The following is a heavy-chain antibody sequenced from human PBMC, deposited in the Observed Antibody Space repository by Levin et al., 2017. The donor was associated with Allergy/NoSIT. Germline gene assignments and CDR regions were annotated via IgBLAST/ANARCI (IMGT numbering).Heavy chain of an antibody. CDR2: IYYSGST. D-gene: IGHD2-2*01. V-gene: IGHV4-39*01. CDR1: GGSISSSSYY. J-gene: IGHJ4*02. CDR3: ARRGAAMCFDY. Sequence: GSLRLSCTVSGGSISSSSYYWGWIRQPPGKGLEWIGSIYYSGSTYYNPSLKSRVTISVDTSKNQFSLKLSSVTAADTAVYYCARRGAAMCFDYWGQGTLVTVSS.